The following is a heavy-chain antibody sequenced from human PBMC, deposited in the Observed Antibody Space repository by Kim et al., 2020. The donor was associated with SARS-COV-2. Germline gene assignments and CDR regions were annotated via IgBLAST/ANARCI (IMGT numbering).Heavy chain of an antibody. D-gene: IGHD2-21*02. CDR3: ARVGPNCGGDCPTPEYYYGMDV. CDR1: GGSISSYY. J-gene: IGHJ6*02. Sequence: SETLSLTCTVSGGSISSYYWSWIRQPPGKGLEWIGYIYYSGSTNYNPSLKSRVTISVDTSKNQFSLKLSSVTAADTAVYYCARVGPNCGGDCPTPEYYYGMDVWGQGTTVTVSS. V-gene: IGHV4-59*01. CDR2: IYYSGST.